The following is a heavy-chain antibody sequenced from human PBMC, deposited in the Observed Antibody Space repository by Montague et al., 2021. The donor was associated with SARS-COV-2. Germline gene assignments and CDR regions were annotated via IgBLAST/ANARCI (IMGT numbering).Heavy chain of an antibody. V-gene: IGHV4-38-2*02. J-gene: IGHJ4*02. CDR3: ARSQDCSTTSCHFDY. Sequence: SETLSLTCTVSGYSISSGYYWGWIRQPPGKGLGWIGSIYHSGSTYYNPSLKSRVTISVDTSKNQFSLKLSSVTAADTAVYYCARSQDCSTTSCHFDYWGQGTLVTVSS. CDR1: GYSISSGYY. D-gene: IGHD2-2*01. CDR2: IYHSGST.